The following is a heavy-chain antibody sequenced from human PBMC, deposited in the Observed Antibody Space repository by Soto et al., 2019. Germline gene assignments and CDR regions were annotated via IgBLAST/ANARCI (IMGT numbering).Heavy chain of an antibody. Sequence: EVQLVESGGGLVMPGGSLRLSCAASGLVFINAWMNWVRQAPGKGLEWVGRIKSKADGGTAVYAAPVEGRFTISRDDSKNTMFLQMEVLKTEDKALYYCTDSPVSGENSDGWFDTWGQGTLVTVSS. CDR2: IKSKADGGTA. CDR3: TDSPVSGENSDGWFDT. J-gene: IGHJ5*02. V-gene: IGHV3-15*07. D-gene: IGHD3-16*01. CDR1: GLVFINAW.